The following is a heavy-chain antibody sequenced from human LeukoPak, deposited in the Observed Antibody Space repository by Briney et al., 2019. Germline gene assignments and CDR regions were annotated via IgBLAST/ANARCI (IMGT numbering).Heavy chain of an antibody. V-gene: IGHV3-30*02. CDR2: IRYDGSNK. Sequence: AGGSLRLSCAASGFTFSSYGMHWVRQAPGKGLEWVAFIRYDGSNKYYADSVKGRFTISRDNSKNTLYLQMNSLRAEDTAVYYCAKDAVEWLSGYYYMDVWGKGTTVTVSS. D-gene: IGHD3-3*01. J-gene: IGHJ6*03. CDR3: AKDAVEWLSGYYYMDV. CDR1: GFTFSSYG.